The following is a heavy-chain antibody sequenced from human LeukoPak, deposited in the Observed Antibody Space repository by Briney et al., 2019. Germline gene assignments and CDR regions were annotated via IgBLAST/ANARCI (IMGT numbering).Heavy chain of an antibody. CDR2: INPSGGST. D-gene: IGHD1-1*01. Sequence: ASVKVSCKASGYTFTSYYIDWVRQAPGQGLEWMGVINPSGGSTRYAQKFHGRVTMTGDTSTRTVYMELSSLTSDDTAVYYCARGTTDAYWGQGTPVTVSS. J-gene: IGHJ4*02. CDR3: ARGTTDAY. V-gene: IGHV1-46*01. CDR1: GYTFTSYY.